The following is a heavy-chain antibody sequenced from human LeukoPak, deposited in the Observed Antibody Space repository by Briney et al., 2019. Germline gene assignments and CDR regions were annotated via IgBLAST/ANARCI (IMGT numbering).Heavy chain of an antibody. V-gene: IGHV4-4*07. J-gene: IGHJ4*02. CDR1: GGSISSYY. CDR3: ARYPGASGDSYYFDY. D-gene: IGHD4-17*01. Sequence: SENLSLTCTVSGGSISSYYWSWIRQPAGKGLEWIGRIYTSGSTNYNPSLKSRVTMSVDTSKNQFSLKLSSVTAADTAVYYCARYPGASGDSYYFDYWGQGTRVTVSS. CDR2: IYTSGST.